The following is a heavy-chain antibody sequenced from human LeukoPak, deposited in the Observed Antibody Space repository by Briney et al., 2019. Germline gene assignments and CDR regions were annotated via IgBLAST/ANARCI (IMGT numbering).Heavy chain of an antibody. CDR2: ISYDAVHK. CDR3: ARGNYFGSGSYGLLYYFDD. V-gene: IGHV3-30*01. D-gene: IGHD3-10*01. CDR1: GFTFSTYS. J-gene: IGHJ4*02. Sequence: PGRSLRLSCADSGFTFSTYSMYWVRQAPGKGLEWVADISYDAVHKYHADSVKGRFTISRDNGKNTLYLQMNSLRAEDTAVYYCARGNYFGSGSYGLLYYFDDWGQGTLVTVSS.